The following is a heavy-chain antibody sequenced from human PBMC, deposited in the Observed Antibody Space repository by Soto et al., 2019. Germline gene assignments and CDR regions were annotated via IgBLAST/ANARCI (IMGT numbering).Heavy chain of an antibody. CDR1: GFIFSSYV. CDR2: IWYDGSNK. CDR3: AREVDTAMAPNAFDI. D-gene: IGHD5-18*01. J-gene: IGHJ3*02. Sequence: PGGSLRLSCAASGFIFSSYVMHWVRQAPGKGLEWVGVIWYDGSNKKYADSVKGRFTISRDNSKNTLYLQMNSLRAEDTAVYYCAREVDTAMAPNAFDIWGQGTMVTVSS. V-gene: IGHV3-33*01.